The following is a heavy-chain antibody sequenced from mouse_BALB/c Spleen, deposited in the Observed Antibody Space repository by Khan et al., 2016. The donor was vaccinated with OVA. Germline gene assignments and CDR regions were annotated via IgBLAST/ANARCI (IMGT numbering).Heavy chain of an antibody. CDR2: INPDNAGT. V-gene: IGHV1S136*01. CDR3: AREASSWDFSFPY. Sequence: VQLQQPGPELVEPGASVKMSCKASGYTFTNYVIHWVKQKPGQGLEWIGYINPDNAGTRYNEKFNGKATLTSDISSTSAYLELLSLTSEESEVYYWAREASSWDFSFPYWGQGTLVTVSA. J-gene: IGHJ3*01. D-gene: IGHD4-1*01. CDR1: GYTFTNYV.